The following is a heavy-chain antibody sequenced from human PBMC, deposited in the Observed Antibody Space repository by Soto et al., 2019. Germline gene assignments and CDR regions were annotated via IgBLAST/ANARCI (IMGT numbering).Heavy chain of an antibody. V-gene: IGHV3-23*01. D-gene: IGHD6-25*01. CDR2: ISGSGGST. Sequence: EVQLLESGGGLVQPGGSLRLSCEASGFTFSSYAMSWVRQAPGKGLEWVSAISGSGGSTYYADSVKGRFTISRDHSKNTLYLQMNSLRAEDTAVYYCVKDPATLTRPSARWGQGTLVTVSS. CDR3: VKDPATLTRPSAR. J-gene: IGHJ4*02. CDR1: GFTFSSYA.